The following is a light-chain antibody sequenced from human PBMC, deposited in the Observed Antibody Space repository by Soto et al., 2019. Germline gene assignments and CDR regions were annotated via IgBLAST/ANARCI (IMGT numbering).Light chain of an antibody. CDR3: AAWDDSLSGPV. CDR2: RNN. J-gene: IGLJ2*01. V-gene: IGLV1-47*01. Sequence: QPVLTQPPSASGTPGQRVTISCSGSSSNIGSNYIYWYQQLPGTAPKLLIYRNNQRPSGVPDRFSGSKSGTSASLAISGLRSEDEAHYYCAAWDDSLSGPVFGGGTQLTVL. CDR1: SSNIGSNY.